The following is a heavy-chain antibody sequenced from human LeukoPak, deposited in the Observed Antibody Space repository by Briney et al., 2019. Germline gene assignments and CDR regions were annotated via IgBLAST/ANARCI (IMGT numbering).Heavy chain of an antibody. Sequence: GGSLRLSCAASGFTFASYAMSWVRQAPGKGLEWVSAIGGRGVSTDYADSVKGRFTISRDNSKNTLYLQMDSLRAEDTADYYCARVRGAYYMDYWGQGTLVTVSS. CDR3: ARVRGAYYMDY. J-gene: IGHJ4*02. CDR1: GFTFASYA. CDR2: IGGRGVST. D-gene: IGHD3-10*01. V-gene: IGHV3-23*01.